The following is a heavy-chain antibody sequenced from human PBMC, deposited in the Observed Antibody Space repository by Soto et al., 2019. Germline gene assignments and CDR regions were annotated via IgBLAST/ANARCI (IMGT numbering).Heavy chain of an antibody. D-gene: IGHD6-6*01. Sequence: QVQLVQSGAEVKKPGASVKVSCKASGYTFTGYYMHWVRQAPGQGLEWMGWINPNSGGTNYAQKFQGWVTMTRDTSISTAYMELSRLRSDDTAVYYCAREYSSSSTSSGPYYYYYYYMDVWGKGTTVTVSS. V-gene: IGHV1-2*04. J-gene: IGHJ6*03. CDR2: INPNSGGT. CDR3: AREYSSSSTSSGPYYYYYYYMDV. CDR1: GYTFTGYY.